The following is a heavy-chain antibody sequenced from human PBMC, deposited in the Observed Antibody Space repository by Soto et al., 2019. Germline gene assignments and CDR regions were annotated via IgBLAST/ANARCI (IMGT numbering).Heavy chain of an antibody. CDR3: ARLIGNSWLDS. V-gene: IGHV6-1*01. CDR2: TYYRSKWDY. D-gene: IGHD2-8*01. J-gene: IGHJ5*01. CDR1: RDSLSTTSAT. Sequence: SQTPSLTCTISRDSLSTTSATWDWIRQSPLRSLEWLGRTYYRSKWDYDYAASVKGRININPDTSNNQVSLHLDSVTPDDTAVYYCARLIGNSWLDSWGQGTLVTVSS.